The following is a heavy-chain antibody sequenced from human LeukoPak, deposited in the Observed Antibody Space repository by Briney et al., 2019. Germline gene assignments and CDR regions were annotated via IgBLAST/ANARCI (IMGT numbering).Heavy chain of an antibody. CDR1: GGSISSYY. CDR2: IYYSGST. V-gene: IGHV4-59*12. D-gene: IGHD1-1*01. J-gene: IGHJ4*02. CDR3: GTRRGY. Sequence: SETLSLTCTVSGGSISSYYWSWIRQPPGKGLEWIGYIYYSGSTNYNPSLKSRVTISVDTSKNQFSLKLSSVTAADTAVYYCGTRRGYWGQGTLVTVSS.